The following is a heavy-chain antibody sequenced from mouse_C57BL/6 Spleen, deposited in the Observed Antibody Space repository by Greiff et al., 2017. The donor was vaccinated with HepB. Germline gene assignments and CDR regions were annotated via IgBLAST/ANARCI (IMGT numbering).Heavy chain of an antibody. V-gene: IGHV1-18*01. CDR3: ALQPYYDAMDY. Sequence: EVQLQQSGPELVKPGASVKIPCKASGYTFTDYNMDWVKQSHGKSLEWIGDINPNNGGTIYNQKFKGKATLTVDKSSSTAYMELRSLTSEDTAVYYCALQPYYDAMDYWGQGTSVTVSS. D-gene: IGHD6-1*01. CDR2: INPNNGGT. J-gene: IGHJ4*01. CDR1: GYTFTDYN.